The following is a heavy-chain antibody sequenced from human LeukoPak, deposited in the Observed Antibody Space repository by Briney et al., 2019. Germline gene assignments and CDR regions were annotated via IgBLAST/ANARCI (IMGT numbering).Heavy chain of an antibody. Sequence: GGSLRLSCVVSGFTFSRYGMHWVRQAPGKGLEWVAVISYDGSNKYYGDSVKGRFTISRDNAKNTLFLQLNSLRAEDTAVYYCAKDIYHIMKYSFDYWGQGTLVTVSS. J-gene: IGHJ4*02. V-gene: IGHV3-30*18. D-gene: IGHD3-16*01. CDR3: AKDIYHIMKYSFDY. CDR1: GFTFSRYG. CDR2: ISYDGSNK.